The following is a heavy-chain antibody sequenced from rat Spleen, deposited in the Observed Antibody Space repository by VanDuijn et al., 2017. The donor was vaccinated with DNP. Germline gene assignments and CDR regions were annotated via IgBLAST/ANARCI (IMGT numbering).Heavy chain of an antibody. J-gene: IGHJ2*01. CDR2: ISNGGNTI. V-gene: IGHV5S11*01. CDR3: VRWNSGHFDY. D-gene: IGHD4-3*01. Sequence: EVQLVESGGGLVQPGRSMKLSCVASGFSFTNYYMAWVRQAPTKGLEWVAAISNGGNTIYYRDSVKGRFTISRDNAKSTLYLQMDSLRSEETATYYCVRWNSGHFDYWGQGVMVTVSS. CDR1: GFSFTNYY.